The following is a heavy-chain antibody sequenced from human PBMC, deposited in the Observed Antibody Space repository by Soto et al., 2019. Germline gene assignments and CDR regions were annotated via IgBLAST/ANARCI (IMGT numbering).Heavy chain of an antibody. CDR3: ARAPTGYYDSSGYYYNYWYFDL. J-gene: IGHJ2*01. D-gene: IGHD3-22*01. V-gene: IGHV3-66*01. CDR2: IYSGGST. Sequence: GGSLRLSCAASGFTVSSHHMSWVRQAPGKGLECVSVIYSGGSTYYADSVKARFTISRDNSKNTLYLQMNSLRAEDTAVYYCARAPTGYYDSSGYYYNYWYFDLWGRGTLVTVSS. CDR1: GFTVSSHH.